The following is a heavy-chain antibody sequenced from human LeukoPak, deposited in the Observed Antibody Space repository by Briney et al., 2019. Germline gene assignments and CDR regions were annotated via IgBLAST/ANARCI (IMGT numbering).Heavy chain of an antibody. CDR1: GFTFSSYG. CDR2: ISYDGSNK. V-gene: IGHV3-30*18. CDR3: ANGGILTGYYSGAFAI. Sequence: AGGSLRLSCAASGFTFSSYGMHWVRQAPGKGLEWVAVISYDGSNKYYADSVKGRFTISRDNSKNTLYLQMNSLRAEDTAVYYCANGGILTGYYSGAFAIWGQGTMVTDSS. D-gene: IGHD3-9*01. J-gene: IGHJ3*02.